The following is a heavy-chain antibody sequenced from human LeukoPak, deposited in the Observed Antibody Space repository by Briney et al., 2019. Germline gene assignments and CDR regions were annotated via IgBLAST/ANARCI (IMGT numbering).Heavy chain of an antibody. CDR1: GYSFSRYW. Sequence: REESLKISCKGSGYSFSRYWIGWVRQMPGKGLEWMGIIYPGDSDTRYSPSFQGQVTISADKSISTAYLQWNSLKASDTAMYYCARRMTMFRGVIFGPFHIWGQGTMVTVSS. J-gene: IGHJ3*02. V-gene: IGHV5-51*01. CDR2: IYPGDSDT. CDR3: ARRMTMFRGVIFGPFHI. D-gene: IGHD3-10*01.